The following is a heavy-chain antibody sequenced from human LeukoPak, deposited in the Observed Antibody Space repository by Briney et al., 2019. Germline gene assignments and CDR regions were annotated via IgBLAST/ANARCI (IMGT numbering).Heavy chain of an antibody. J-gene: IGHJ5*02. V-gene: IGHV4-61*02. CDR2: IYTRGTT. D-gene: IGHD6-13*01. Sequence: SETLSLTCTVSGGSISSGSYYWSWIRQPAGKGLEWIGRIYTRGTTSYNPSLKSRVTISVDTSKNQFSLKLSSVTAADTAVYYCARRTTAAAGRPPRRYNWFDPWGQGTLVTVSS. CDR1: GGSISSGSYY. CDR3: ARRTTAAAGRPPRRYNWFDP.